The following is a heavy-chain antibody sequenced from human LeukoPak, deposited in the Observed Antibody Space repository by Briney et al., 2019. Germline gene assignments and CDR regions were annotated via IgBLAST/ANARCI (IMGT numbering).Heavy chain of an antibody. CDR1: GFTFSSYA. D-gene: IGHD3-3*01. CDR3: AKGNPKLRFLEWSAPTFDY. V-gene: IGHV3-23*01. J-gene: IGHJ4*02. Sequence: GGSLRLSCAASGFTFSSYAMSWVRQAPGKGLEWVSAISGSGGSTYYADSVKGRFTISRDNSKNTLYLQMNSLRAEDTTVYYCAKGNPKLRFLEWSAPTFDYWGQGTLVTVS. CDR2: ISGSGGST.